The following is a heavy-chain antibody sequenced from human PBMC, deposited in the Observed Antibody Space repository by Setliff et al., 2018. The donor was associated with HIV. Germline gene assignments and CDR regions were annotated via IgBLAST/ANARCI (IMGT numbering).Heavy chain of an antibody. J-gene: IGHJ5*02. V-gene: IGHV3-23*01. D-gene: IGHD5-18*01. Sequence: GGSLRLSCAASGFPFSNYAMSWVRQAPGKGLEWVSAISSGGGTYYADFVKGRFTISRDNSKNTLYLQMNSLRSEDTALYYCAKSPNRYSPLDWFDPWGQGTLVTVS. CDR1: GFPFSNYA. CDR3: AKSPNRYSPLDWFDP. CDR2: ISSGGGT.